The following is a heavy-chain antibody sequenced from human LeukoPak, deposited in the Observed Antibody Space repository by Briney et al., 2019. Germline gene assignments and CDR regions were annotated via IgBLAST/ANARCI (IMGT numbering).Heavy chain of an antibody. CDR1: GGSISSYY. CDR3: ARETSQKGAHYMDV. J-gene: IGHJ6*03. D-gene: IGHD3-16*01. Sequence: SETLSLTCTVSGGSISSYYWSWLRQPPGKGLEWLGYIYYSGSTNYNPSLKSRVTISVHTSKNQFSLKLRSVTAADTAVYYCARETSQKGAHYMDVWGKGTTVTISS. V-gene: IGHV4-59*01. CDR2: IYYSGST.